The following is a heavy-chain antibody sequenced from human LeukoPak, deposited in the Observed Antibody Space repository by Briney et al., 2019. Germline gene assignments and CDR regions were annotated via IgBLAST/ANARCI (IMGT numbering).Heavy chain of an antibody. Sequence: ASVKVSCKASGYRFSSYYLIWVRKAPGQGLEWMGIINPSAGSTYYAQKLQGRVTMTRDMSTSTVYMELSSLRSEDTALYYCATGSHVRVYDSNPYYGHYWGQGTLVTVSS. CDR2: INPSAGST. CDR1: GYRFSSYY. J-gene: IGHJ4*02. D-gene: IGHD3-22*01. CDR3: ATGSHVRVYDSNPYYGHY. V-gene: IGHV1-46*04.